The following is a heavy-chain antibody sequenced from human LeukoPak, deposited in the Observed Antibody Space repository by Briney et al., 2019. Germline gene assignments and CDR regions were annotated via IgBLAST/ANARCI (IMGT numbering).Heavy chain of an antibody. Sequence: PSETLSLTCTVSDDSISSNSFYWGWIRQPPGKGLEWIGSVYYSGTTYYNPSLKSRVTMSVDTSRNHDSLKLSSVTAADTAVYYCARQEYAGNFDYWGQGTLVTVSS. V-gene: IGHV4-39*01. CDR1: DDSISSNSFY. J-gene: IGHJ4*02. CDR3: ARQEYAGNFDY. D-gene: IGHD4-23*01. CDR2: VYYSGTT.